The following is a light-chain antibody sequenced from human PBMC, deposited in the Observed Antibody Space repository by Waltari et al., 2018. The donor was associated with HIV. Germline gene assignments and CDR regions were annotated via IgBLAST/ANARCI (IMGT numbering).Light chain of an antibody. CDR2: MTS. CDR1: QDIDNW. J-gene: IGKJ2*01. Sequence: IQMTQSPSSLSVSVGDTVILTCRASQDIDNWLAWYHQKPGRAPKLLISMTSVLESGVPSRFSGSGSGTTFTLTITGLQPDDFGTYFCQQYSTHYAFGQGTRVE. CDR3: QQYSTHYA. V-gene: IGKV1-5*03.